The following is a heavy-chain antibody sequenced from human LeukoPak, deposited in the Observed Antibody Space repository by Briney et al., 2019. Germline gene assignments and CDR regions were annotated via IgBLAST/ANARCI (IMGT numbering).Heavy chain of an antibody. D-gene: IGHD1-1*01. CDR2: TNEDGSYS. CDR1: GSTLSSYL. CDR3: GRIKYNGDY. Sequence: PGGSLILSCAASGSTLSSYLVHWVRQPPGKGLMWLSRTNEDGSYSDYADSVKGRFTISRDNAKNTVYLQMNSLRTEDTAVYFCGRIKYNGDYWGRGTLVTVSS. V-gene: IGHV3-74*01. J-gene: IGHJ4*02.